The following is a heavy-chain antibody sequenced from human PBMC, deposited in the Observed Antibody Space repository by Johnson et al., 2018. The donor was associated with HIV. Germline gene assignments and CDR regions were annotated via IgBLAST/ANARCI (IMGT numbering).Heavy chain of an antibody. CDR3: AKVTLGIGAFDI. CDR2: ISYDGSNK. CDR1: GFTFSSYA. Sequence: VQLVESGGGVVQPGRSLRLSCAASGFTFSSYAMHWVRQAPGKGLEWVAVISYDGSNKYYADSVKGRFIISRDNSKNTLYLQMNSLRAEDTAVYYCAKVTLGIGAFDIWGQGTMVTVSS. D-gene: IGHD7-27*01. J-gene: IGHJ3*02. V-gene: IGHV3-30*04.